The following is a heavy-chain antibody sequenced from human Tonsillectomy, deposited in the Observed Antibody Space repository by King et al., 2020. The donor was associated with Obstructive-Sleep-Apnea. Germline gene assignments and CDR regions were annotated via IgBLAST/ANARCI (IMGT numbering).Heavy chain of an antibody. CDR3: AKDLSDGDYVVVDY. CDR1: GFTFSSYG. V-gene: IGHV3-30*18. J-gene: IGHJ4*02. D-gene: IGHD4-17*01. CDR2: ISYDGGNK. Sequence: LVESGGGVVQPGRSLRLSCAASGFTFSSYGMDWVRPAPGKGLEWVAVISYDGGNKCYADSVKGRFTISRDNSNNTLYLQMNSLRPEDTAVYYCAKDLSDGDYVVVDYWGQGTLVTVSS.